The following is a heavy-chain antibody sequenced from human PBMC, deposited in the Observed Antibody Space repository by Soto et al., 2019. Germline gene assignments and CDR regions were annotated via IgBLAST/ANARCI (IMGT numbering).Heavy chain of an antibody. CDR2: IYTSGST. CDR1: GFTVSSNY. V-gene: IGHV3-53*01. Sequence: TGGSLRLSCAASGFTVSSNYMNWVRQAPGEGLEWVSVIYTSGSTYYADSVKGRFTISRDNSKNTLYLQMNSLRAEDTAVYYCTRDGDGYSIDFWGQGTLVTVSS. D-gene: IGHD5-18*01. J-gene: IGHJ4*02. CDR3: TRDGDGYSIDF.